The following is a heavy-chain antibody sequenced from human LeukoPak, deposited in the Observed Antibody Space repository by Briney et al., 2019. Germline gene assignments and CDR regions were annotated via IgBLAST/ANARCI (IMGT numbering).Heavy chain of an antibody. CDR1: GFTFSSYG. V-gene: IGHV3-30*02. J-gene: IGHJ4*02. D-gene: IGHD5-18*01. Sequence: PGGSLRLSCAASGFTFSSYGMHWVRQAPGKGLEWVAFIGDDGRKKHYADSVKGRFTISRDNSKNTLYLQMNSLRAEDTAVYYCAKDLPYSFGDWGQGTLVTVSS. CDR3: AKDLPYSFGD. CDR2: IGDDGRKK.